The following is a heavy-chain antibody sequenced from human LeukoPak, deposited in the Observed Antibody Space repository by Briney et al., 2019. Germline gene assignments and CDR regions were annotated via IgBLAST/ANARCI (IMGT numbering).Heavy chain of an antibody. CDR1: GYSFTGYY. D-gene: IGHD2-15*01. CDR3: ASILGYCSGGDCLDY. CDR2: INPNSGGT. Sequence: ASVKVSCKASGYSFTGYYMHWVRQAPGQGPEWMGWINPNSGGTNYAQKFQGRVTMTRDTSISTAYMELSRLRSDDTAVYYCASILGYCSGGDCLDYWGQGTLVTVSS. V-gene: IGHV1-2*02. J-gene: IGHJ4*02.